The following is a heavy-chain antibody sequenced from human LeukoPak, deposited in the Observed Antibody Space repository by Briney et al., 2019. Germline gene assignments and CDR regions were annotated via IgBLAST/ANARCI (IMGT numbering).Heavy chain of an antibody. D-gene: IGHD1-26*01. CDR1: GFTFSSYW. CDR2: MNSDGSNT. Sequence: PGGSLRLSCAASGFTFSSYWMHWVRQAPGKGLVWVSRMNSDGSNTSYADSVKGRFTISRDNAKNTLYLQMNSLRAEDTAVYYCGVRQGGSCTGESDYWGQGTLVTVSS. CDR3: GVRQGGSCTGESDY. V-gene: IGHV3-74*01. J-gene: IGHJ4*02.